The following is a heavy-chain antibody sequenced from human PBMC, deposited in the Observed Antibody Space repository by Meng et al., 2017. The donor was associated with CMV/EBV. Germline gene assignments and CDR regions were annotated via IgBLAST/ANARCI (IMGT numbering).Heavy chain of an antibody. CDR3: AREFSDFWSGYNYFDY. Sequence: GESLKISCAASGFTFSSYSMNWVRQAPGKGLERVSSISSSSSYIYYADSVKGRFTISRDNAKNSLYLQMNSLRAEDTAVYYCAREFSDFWSGYNYFDYWGQGTLVTVSS. CDR1: GFTFSSYS. J-gene: IGHJ4*02. D-gene: IGHD3-3*01. CDR2: ISSSSSYI. V-gene: IGHV3-21*01.